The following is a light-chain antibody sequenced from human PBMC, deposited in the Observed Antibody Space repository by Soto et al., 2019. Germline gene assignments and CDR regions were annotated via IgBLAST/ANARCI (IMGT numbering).Light chain of an antibody. V-gene: IGKV3-20*01. Sequence: EIVLTQSPGTLSLSPGERVTLSCRASQSVSSSYLAWYQQKPGQAPRLLIYGASNRATGIPDRFSGSGSGTDFTLTISRLEPEDFAVYYCQQYGSSPMYTFGQGTKLEIK. CDR2: GAS. J-gene: IGKJ2*01. CDR3: QQYGSSPMYT. CDR1: QSVSSSY.